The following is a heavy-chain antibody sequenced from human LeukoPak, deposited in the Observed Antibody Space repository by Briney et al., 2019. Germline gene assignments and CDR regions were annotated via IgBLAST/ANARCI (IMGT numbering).Heavy chain of an antibody. V-gene: IGHV3-7*01. CDR1: GFTFSSYW. CDR2: IKQDGSEK. Sequence: GGSLRLSCAASGFTFSSYWMSWVRQAPGEGLEWVANIKQDGSEKYYVDSVKGRFTISRDNAKNSLYLQMNSLRAEDTAVYYCARETGIAAAGTPFPYYYYYMDVWGKGTTVTVSS. J-gene: IGHJ6*03. D-gene: IGHD6-13*01. CDR3: ARETGIAAAGTPFPYYYYYMDV.